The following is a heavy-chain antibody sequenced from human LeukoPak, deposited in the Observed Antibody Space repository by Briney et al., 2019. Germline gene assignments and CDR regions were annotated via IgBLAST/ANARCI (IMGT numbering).Heavy chain of an antibody. CDR3: ARGGGYGSGSYYLRPHRYFDY. CDR2: INHSGST. J-gene: IGHJ4*02. V-gene: IGHV4-34*01. Sequence: SETLSLTCAVYGGSFSGYYWSWIRQPPGKGLEWIGEINHSGSTNYNPSLKSRVTISVDTSKNQFSLKLSSVTAADTAVYYCARGGGYGSGSYYLRPHRYFDYWGQGTLVTVSS. CDR1: GGSFSGYY. D-gene: IGHD3-10*01.